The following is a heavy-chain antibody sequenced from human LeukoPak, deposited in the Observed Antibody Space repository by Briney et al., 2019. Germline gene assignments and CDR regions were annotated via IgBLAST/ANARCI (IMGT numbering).Heavy chain of an antibody. J-gene: IGHJ4*02. CDR2: IRSKANSYAT. V-gene: IGHV3-73*01. Sequence: GGFLRLSCAASGFTFSGSAMHWVRQASGKGLEWVGRIRSKANSYATAYAASVKGRFTISRDDSKNTAYLQMNSLKTEDTAVYYCSSTSAEGFAYWGQGTLVTVSS. CDR3: SSTSAEGFAY. D-gene: IGHD1-26*01. CDR1: GFTFSGSA.